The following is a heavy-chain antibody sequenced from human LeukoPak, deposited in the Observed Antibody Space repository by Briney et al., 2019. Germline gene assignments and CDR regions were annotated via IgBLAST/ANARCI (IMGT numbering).Heavy chain of an antibody. D-gene: IGHD1-7*01. V-gene: IGHV3-7*01. CDR2: IKQDGSEK. CDR3: ARYNWNYLARDAFDI. CDR1: GFTFSSYW. J-gene: IGHJ3*02. Sequence: GGSLRLSCAASGFTFSSYWMSWVRQAPGKGPEWVANIKQDGSEKYYVDSVRGRFTISRDNAKNSLYLQMNSLRAEDTAVYYCARYNWNYLARDAFDIWGQGTMVTVSS.